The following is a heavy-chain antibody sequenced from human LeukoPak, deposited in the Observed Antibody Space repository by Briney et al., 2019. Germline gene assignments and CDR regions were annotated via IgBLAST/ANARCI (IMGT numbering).Heavy chain of an antibody. D-gene: IGHD3-22*01. CDR2: MNPNSGNT. Sequence: ASVKVSCKASGYTFTSYDINWVRQATGQGLEWMGWMNPNSGNTGYAQKFQGRVTMTRNTSISTAYMELSSLRSEDTAVYYCARDRGYYYDSSGPSGAFDIWGQGTMVTVSS. CDR1: GYTFTSYD. CDR3: ARDRGYYYDSSGPSGAFDI. J-gene: IGHJ3*02. V-gene: IGHV1-8*01.